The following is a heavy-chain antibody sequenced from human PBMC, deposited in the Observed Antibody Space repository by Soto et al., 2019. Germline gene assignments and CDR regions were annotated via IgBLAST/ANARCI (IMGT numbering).Heavy chain of an antibody. J-gene: IGHJ3*02. Sequence: PSETLSLTCAVSGYSISSIYYWGWLRQPPGKGLEWIGSIYHSGSTYYNPSLTSRVTISVDTSKNQFSLRLTSVTAAHTAVYYCARDRYASIDDAFKIWGQGTMVTVSS. CDR1: GYSISSIYY. CDR3: ARDRYASIDDAFKI. D-gene: IGHD5-12*01. V-gene: IGHV4-38-2*02. CDR2: IYHSGST.